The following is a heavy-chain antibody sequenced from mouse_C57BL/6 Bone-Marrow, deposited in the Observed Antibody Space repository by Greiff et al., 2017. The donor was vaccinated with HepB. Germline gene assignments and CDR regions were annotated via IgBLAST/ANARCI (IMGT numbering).Heavy chain of an antibody. Sequence: QVQLQQSGAELVRPGTSVKVSCKASGYAFTNYLIEWVKQRPGQGLEWIGVINPGSGGTNYNEKFKGKATLTADKSSSTAYMQLSSLTSEDSAVYFCARRWSNWSFAYWGQGTLVTVSA. CDR1: GYAFTNYL. V-gene: IGHV1-54*01. D-gene: IGHD4-1*02. CDR3: ARRWSNWSFAY. CDR2: INPGSGGT. J-gene: IGHJ3*01.